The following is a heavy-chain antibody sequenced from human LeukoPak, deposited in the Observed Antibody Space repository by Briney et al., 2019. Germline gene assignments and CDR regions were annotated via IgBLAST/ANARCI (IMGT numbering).Heavy chain of an antibody. CDR2: ISYDGSNK. Sequence: PGGSLRLSCAASGFTFSSYAMHWVRQAPGKGLEWVAVISYDGSNKYYADSVKGRFTISRDNSKNTLYLQMNSLRAEDTAVYYCARDKTYYYDSSEGFDYWGQGTLVTVSS. D-gene: IGHD3-22*01. J-gene: IGHJ4*02. CDR1: GFTFSSYA. CDR3: ARDKTYYYDSSEGFDY. V-gene: IGHV3-30*04.